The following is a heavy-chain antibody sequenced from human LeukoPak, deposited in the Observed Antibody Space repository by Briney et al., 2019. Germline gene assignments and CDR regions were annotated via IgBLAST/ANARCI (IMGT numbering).Heavy chain of an antibody. CDR2: ISWNSGSI. V-gene: IGHV3-9*03. CDR1: GFTFDDYA. CDR3: AKGFWSGYYTGAFDY. Sequence: GGSLRLSCAASGFTFDDYAMLWLRQAPGKGLEWVSGISWNSGSIGYADSVKGRFTISRDNAKNSLYLQMNSLRAEDMALYYCAKGFWSGYYTGAFDYWGQGTLVTVSS. J-gene: IGHJ4*02. D-gene: IGHD3-3*01.